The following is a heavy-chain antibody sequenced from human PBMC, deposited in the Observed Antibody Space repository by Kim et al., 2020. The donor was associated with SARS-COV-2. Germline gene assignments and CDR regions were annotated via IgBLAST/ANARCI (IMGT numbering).Heavy chain of an antibody. V-gene: IGHV3-74*01. CDR2: INSDGSST. J-gene: IGHJ4*02. CDR3: ARALAVAGTGGYY. D-gene: IGHD6-19*01. Sequence: GGSLRLSCAASGFTFNNYWMHWVRQAPGKGLVWVSRINSDGSSTSYADSVKGRFTISRENAKNTVYLQMNSLRAEDTAVYYCARALAVAGTGGYYWGQGTLVTVSS. CDR1: GFTFNNYW.